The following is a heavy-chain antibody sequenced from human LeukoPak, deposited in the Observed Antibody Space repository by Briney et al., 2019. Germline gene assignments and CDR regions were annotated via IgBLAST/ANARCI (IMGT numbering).Heavy chain of an antibody. J-gene: IGHJ4*02. CDR1: GYTLTELS. V-gene: IGHV1-24*01. CDR3: ATDIITMVRGVIIYDY. CDR2: FDPEDGET. D-gene: IGHD3-10*01. Sequence: ASVKVSCKVSGYTLTELSMHWVRQAPGKGLEWMGGFDPEDGETIYAQKFQGRVTMTEDTSTDTAYMELSSLRSEDTAVYYCATDIITMVRGVIIYDYWGQGTLVTVSS.